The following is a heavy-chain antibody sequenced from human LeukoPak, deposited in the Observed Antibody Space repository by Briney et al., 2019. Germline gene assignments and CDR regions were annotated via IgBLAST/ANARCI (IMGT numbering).Heavy chain of an antibody. V-gene: IGHV4-38-2*02. CDR2: IYHSGST. CDR1: GYSISSGYY. Sequence: PSETLSLTCTVSGYSISSGYYWGWIRRPPGKGLEGIGSIYHSGSTNYNPSLKSRVTISVDTSKNQFSLKLSSVTAADTAVYYCAGSITMIVVARFDYWGQGTLVTVSS. D-gene: IGHD3-22*01. J-gene: IGHJ4*02. CDR3: AGSITMIVVARFDY.